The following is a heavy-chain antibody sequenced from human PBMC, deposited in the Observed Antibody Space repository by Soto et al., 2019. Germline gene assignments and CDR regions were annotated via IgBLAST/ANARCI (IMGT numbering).Heavy chain of an antibody. CDR1: GGSFSGYY. CDR2: INHSGST. D-gene: IGHD5-12*01. V-gene: IGHV4-34*01. CDR3: ARWERLVATIEYYYYMDV. Sequence: SETLSLTCAVYGGSFSGYYWSWIRQPPGKGLEWIGEINHSGSTNYNPSLKSRVTISVDTSKNQFSLKLSSVTAADTAVYYCARWERLVATIEYYYYMDVWGKGTTVTVSS. J-gene: IGHJ6*03.